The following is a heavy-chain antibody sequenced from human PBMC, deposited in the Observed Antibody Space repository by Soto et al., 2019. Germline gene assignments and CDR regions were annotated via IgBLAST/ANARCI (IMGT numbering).Heavy chain of an antibody. V-gene: IGHV3-30*18. CDR3: AKDARSNWNTGHYNDAFDI. CDR1: GFTFSSYW. J-gene: IGHJ3*02. D-gene: IGHD1-1*01. CDR2: VSYDGDNE. Sequence: GSLRLSCAASGFTFSSYWMSWVRQAPGKGLEWVAIVSYDGDNEYYADYVRGRFFISRDNSRNTLYLQTSSLRHEDTALYYCAKDARSNWNTGHYNDAFDIWGQGTMVTVSS.